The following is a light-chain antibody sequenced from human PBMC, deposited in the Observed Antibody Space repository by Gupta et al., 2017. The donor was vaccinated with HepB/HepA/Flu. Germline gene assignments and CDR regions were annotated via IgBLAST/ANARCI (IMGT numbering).Light chain of an antibody. J-gene: IGKJ4*01. V-gene: IGKV1-39*01. CDR1: QSISNY. CDR2: AAS. CDR3: QQSFNTPLT. Sequence: DIQITHSPSSLSASVGDRVSITCRASQSISNYLDWYQQIPGKAPKLLIYAASSWQSGIPSRFSGSRSGTDFTLTISSLQPEDFATYYCQQSFNTPLTFGGGTKVEIK.